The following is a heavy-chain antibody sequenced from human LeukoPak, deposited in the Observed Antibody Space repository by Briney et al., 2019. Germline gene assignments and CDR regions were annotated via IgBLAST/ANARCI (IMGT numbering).Heavy chain of an antibody. J-gene: IGHJ4*02. CDR1: GFTVSSNY. Sequence: GGSLRLSCAASGFTVSSNYMSWVRQAPGKGLEWVSVIYSGGSTYYADSVKGRFTIPRDNSKDTLYLQMNSLRAEDTAVYYCARDSSGYVDYWGQGTLVTVSA. V-gene: IGHV3-53*01. CDR3: ARDSSGYVDY. D-gene: IGHD3-22*01. CDR2: IYSGGST.